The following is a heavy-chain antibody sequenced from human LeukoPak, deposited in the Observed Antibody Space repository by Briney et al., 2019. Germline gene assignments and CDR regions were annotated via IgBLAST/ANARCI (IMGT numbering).Heavy chain of an antibody. CDR3: AKGIVLMVYATLDY. D-gene: IGHD2-8*01. V-gene: IGHV3-23*01. J-gene: IGHJ4*02. CDR2: ISGSGGST. Sequence: GSLRLSCAASGFTFSSYAMSWVRQAPGKGLEWVSAISGSGGSTYYADSVKGRFTISRDNSKNTLYLQMNSLRAEDTAVYYCAKGIVLMVYATLDYWGQGTLVTVSS. CDR1: GFTFSSYA.